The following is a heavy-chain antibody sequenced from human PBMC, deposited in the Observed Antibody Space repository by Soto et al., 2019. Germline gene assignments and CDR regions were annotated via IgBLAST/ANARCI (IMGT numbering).Heavy chain of an antibody. J-gene: IGHJ6*02. CDR3: AKDLSPRYCISTSCEYYYYYYGMDV. D-gene: IGHD2-2*01. CDR1: GFTFSSYG. CDR2: ISYDGSNK. V-gene: IGHV3-30*18. Sequence: GGSLRLSCAASGFTFSSYGMHWVRQAPGKGLEWVAVISYDGSNKYYADSVKGRFTISRDNSKNTLYLQMNSLRAEDTAVYYCAKDLSPRYCISTSCEYYYYYYGMDVWGQGTTVTVSS.